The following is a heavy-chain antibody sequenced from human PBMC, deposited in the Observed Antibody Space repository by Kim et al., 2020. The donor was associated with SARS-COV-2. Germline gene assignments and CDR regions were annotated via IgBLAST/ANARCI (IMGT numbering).Heavy chain of an antibody. CDR3: ASGSGTYGFDS. Sequence: GGSLRLSCAASGFTFSSHWMHWVRQAPGKGPVWVSRINADRSVIDYAASVKGRFTISRDNAKSTLDLQMDSLRPEDTAVYYCASGSGTYGFDSCGQG. CDR1: GFTFSSHW. V-gene: IGHV3-74*01. CDR2: INADRSVI. J-gene: IGHJ4*02. D-gene: IGHD1-26*01.